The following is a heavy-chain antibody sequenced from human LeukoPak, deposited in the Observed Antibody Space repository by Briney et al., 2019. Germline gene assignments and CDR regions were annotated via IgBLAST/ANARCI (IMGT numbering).Heavy chain of an antibody. Sequence: SVKVSCKASGYTFTDYYMHWVRQAPGQGFEWMGWINPNDGDTNYAQKFQGRVTMTRDASISTAHMEVSRLRSDDTAVYYCARANFLYCSSTTCLFDYWGQGTLVTVSS. CDR3: ARANFLYCSSTTCLFDY. J-gene: IGHJ4*02. CDR2: INPNDGDT. V-gene: IGHV1-2*02. CDR1: GYTFTDYY. D-gene: IGHD2-2*01.